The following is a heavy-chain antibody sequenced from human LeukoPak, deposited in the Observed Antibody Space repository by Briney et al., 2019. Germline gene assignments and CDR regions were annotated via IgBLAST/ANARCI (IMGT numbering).Heavy chain of an antibody. CDR3: ARARMGSAYDYFDY. CDR1: VYTFTCYY. V-gene: IGHV1-2*02. CDR2: INPNSGGT. D-gene: IGHD5-12*01. J-gene: IGHJ4*02. Sequence: ASVKVSCKASVYTFTCYYIHWVRQAPGQGLEWVGWINPNSGGTNFAQKFQGRFTMTRDTSTTTAYMELSSLRSDDTAVYYCARARMGSAYDYFDYWGQGTLVTVSS.